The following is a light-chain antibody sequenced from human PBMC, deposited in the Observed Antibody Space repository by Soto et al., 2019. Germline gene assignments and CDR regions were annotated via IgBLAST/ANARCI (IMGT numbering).Light chain of an antibody. J-gene: IGKJ2*01. CDR2: TAS. Sequence: TQMTQSPSSLSASVGDRVTITCRASQGIRNDLGWYQQKPGEVPKLLIYTASSLQSGVPSRFSGSGSGTDFTLTISSLQPEDFATYYCQQSYSIPHTFGQGTKLEIK. V-gene: IGKV1-39*01. CDR3: QQSYSIPHT. CDR1: QGIRND.